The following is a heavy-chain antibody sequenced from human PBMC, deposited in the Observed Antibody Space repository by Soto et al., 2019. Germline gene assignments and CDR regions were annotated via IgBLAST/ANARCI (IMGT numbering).Heavy chain of an antibody. CDR2: IYWDDDK. CDR1: GFSLITSGVG. Sequence: QITLKEAGPTLVKPTQTLTLTCSFSGFSLITSGVGVGWIRQPPGKALEWLALIYWDDDKGYSTSLKSRLTFTKDTSKNQVVLTMTNMDPADTATYYCAHTMAPRIFDYWGQGILVTVSS. V-gene: IGHV2-5*02. CDR3: AHTMAPRIFDY. J-gene: IGHJ4*02.